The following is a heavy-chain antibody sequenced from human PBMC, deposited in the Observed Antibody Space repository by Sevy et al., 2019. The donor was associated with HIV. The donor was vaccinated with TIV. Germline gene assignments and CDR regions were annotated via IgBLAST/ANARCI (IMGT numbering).Heavy chain of an antibody. Sequence: ASVKVSCKASGGTLTNYAISWVRQAPGQGLEWMGEIVPVFGTSHHARSFQGRVTITADESTSTAYMELGSLRSEDTAVYYCTGGADCSNGVCYPRGFDPWGQGNLVTVSS. CDR3: TGGADCSNGVCYPRGFDP. V-gene: IGHV1-69*13. D-gene: IGHD2-8*01. CDR1: GGTLTNYA. CDR2: IVPVFGTS. J-gene: IGHJ5*02.